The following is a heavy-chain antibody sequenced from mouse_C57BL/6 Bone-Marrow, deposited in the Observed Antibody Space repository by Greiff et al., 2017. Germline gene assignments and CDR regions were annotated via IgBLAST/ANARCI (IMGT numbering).Heavy chain of an antibody. D-gene: IGHD2-5*01. CDR1: GFTFSSYG. V-gene: IGHV5-6*01. CDR3: ARRHSNYLFYAMDD. CDR2: ISSGGSCT. J-gene: IGHJ4*01. Sequence: EVKLVESGGDLVKPGGSLKLSCAASGFTFSSYGMSWVRQTPDKRLEWVATISSGGSCTYYPDSVKGRFTITRDNAKNTRYLQISSLKSEDTAMYYCARRHSNYLFYAMDDWGQGTSVTVSS.